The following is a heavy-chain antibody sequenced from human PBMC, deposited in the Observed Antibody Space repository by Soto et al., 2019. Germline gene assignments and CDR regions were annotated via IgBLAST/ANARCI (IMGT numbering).Heavy chain of an antibody. CDR2: INAGNGNT. CDR1: GYTFTSYA. D-gene: IGHD5-18*01. Sequence: ASVKVSCKASGYTFTSYAMHWVRQAPGQRLEWMGWINAGNGNTKYSQKFQGRVTITRDTSASTAYMELSSLRSEDTAVYYCASAVDTAMALPHFEYYYGMDVWGQGTTVTVSS. V-gene: IGHV1-3*01. CDR3: ASAVDTAMALPHFEYYYGMDV. J-gene: IGHJ6*02.